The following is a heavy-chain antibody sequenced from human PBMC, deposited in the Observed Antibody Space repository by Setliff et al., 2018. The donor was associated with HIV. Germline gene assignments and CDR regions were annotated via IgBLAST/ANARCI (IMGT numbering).Heavy chain of an antibody. Sequence: SETLSLTCVVSGYSISSSNWWGWIRQPPGKGLEWIGYINHNELTYYNPSLKSRITMSVDTSQNQVSLKLSSVTAADTAVYFCARLEKLDDISYFDYWGQGTLVTVSS. D-gene: IGHD3-3*02. J-gene: IGHJ4*02. CDR3: ARLEKLDDISYFDY. V-gene: IGHV4-28*01. CDR2: INHNELT. CDR1: GYSISSSNW.